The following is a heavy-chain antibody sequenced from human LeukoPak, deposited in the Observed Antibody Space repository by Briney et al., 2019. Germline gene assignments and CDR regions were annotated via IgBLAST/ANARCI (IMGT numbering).Heavy chain of an antibody. CDR3: ARVPQILYSSSPGFDY. D-gene: IGHD6-6*01. V-gene: IGHV1-18*01. CDR2: ISAYNGNT. J-gene: IGHJ4*02. Sequence: ASVKVSCKASGYTFTSYGMSWVRQAPGQGLEWMGWISAYNGNTNYAQKLQGRVTMTTDTSTSTAYMQLRSLRSDDTAVYYCARVPQILYSSSPGFDYWGQGTLVTVSS. CDR1: GYTFTSYG.